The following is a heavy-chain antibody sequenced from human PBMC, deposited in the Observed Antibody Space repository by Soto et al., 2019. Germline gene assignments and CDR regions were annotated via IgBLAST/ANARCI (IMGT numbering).Heavy chain of an antibody. J-gene: IGHJ4*02. V-gene: IGHV4-30-2*01. D-gene: IGHD3-22*01. CDR3: ARGGGYDSFDF. Sequence: SQTLSLTCTVSGVTMGDGGYSWNWIRQAPGKGLEWLCYISHHATNYYNPSFNSRLSLSIERTRKQCSLSLSSMTADDKAVYYCARGGGYDSFDFWGQGILVTVSS. CDR1: GVTMGDGGYS. CDR2: ISHHATN.